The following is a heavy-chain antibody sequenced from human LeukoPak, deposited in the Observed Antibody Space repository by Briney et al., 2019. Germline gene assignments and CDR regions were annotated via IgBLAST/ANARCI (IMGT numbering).Heavy chain of an antibody. CDR1: DGSIIRHY. Sequence: TASETLSLTCTVSDGSIIRHYWGWIRQPPGKGLEWIGYIYYSGRTKWNPSLQSRVTVSLDTSENNFSLKLTSVTAADTAVYYCARLLDNDSSGDPDTFDMWGQGTVVTVSS. CDR3: ARLLDNDSSGDPDTFDM. CDR2: IYYSGRT. V-gene: IGHV4-59*11. J-gene: IGHJ3*02. D-gene: IGHD3-22*01.